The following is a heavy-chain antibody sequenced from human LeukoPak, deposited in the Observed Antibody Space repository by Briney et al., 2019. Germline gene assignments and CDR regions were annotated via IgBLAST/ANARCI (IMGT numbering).Heavy chain of an antibody. CDR3: ARESDSWSDYDH. CDR1: GYTFASYG. J-gene: IGHJ4*02. D-gene: IGHD3-10*01. Sequence: SAVKVSFKASGYTFASYGINWVRQAPGQGLEWMGWISACNGNTNYEQKLQGRGTMTTNTDTGKASMELRLLNSDDTAVDYLARESDSWSDYDHWGQGTLVTVSS. CDR2: ISACNGNT. V-gene: IGHV1-18*01.